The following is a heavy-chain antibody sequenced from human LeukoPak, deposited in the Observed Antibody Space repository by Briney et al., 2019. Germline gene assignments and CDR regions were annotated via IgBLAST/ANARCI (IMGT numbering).Heavy chain of an antibody. Sequence: SETLSLTCAVYGGSFTGYYWTWIRQPPGKGLEWIGGIYHSGSTNYNPSLKSRVTISVDTSKNQFSLKLSSVTAADTAVYYCARVIVGYCSGGSCYKHYYYYYGMDVWGQGTTVTVSS. D-gene: IGHD2-15*01. V-gene: IGHV4-34*01. CDR2: IYHSGST. CDR3: ARVIVGYCSGGSCYKHYYYYYGMDV. J-gene: IGHJ6*02. CDR1: GGSFTGYY.